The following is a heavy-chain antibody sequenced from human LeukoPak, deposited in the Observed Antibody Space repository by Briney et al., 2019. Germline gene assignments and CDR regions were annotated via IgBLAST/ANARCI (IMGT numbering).Heavy chain of an antibody. J-gene: IGHJ4*02. Sequence: ASVKVSCKASGYTFTSYDINWVRQATGQGLEWMGWMNPNSGNTGYAQKFQGWVTMTRDTSISTAYMELSRLRSDDTAVYYCARTGYSSGWYGFDYWGQGTLVTVSS. V-gene: IGHV1-8*01. CDR2: MNPNSGNT. CDR3: ARTGYSSGWYGFDY. CDR1: GYTFTSYD. D-gene: IGHD6-19*01.